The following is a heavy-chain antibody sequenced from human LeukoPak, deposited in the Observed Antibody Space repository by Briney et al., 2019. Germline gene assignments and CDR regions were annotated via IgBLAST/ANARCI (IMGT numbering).Heavy chain of an antibody. J-gene: IGHJ4*02. CDR2: IYYSGST. D-gene: IGHD2-15*01. V-gene: IGHV4-59*12. Sequence: SETLSLTCTVSGGSISSYYWSWIRQPPGKGLEWIGYIYYSGSTNYNPSLKSRVTISVDTSKNQFSLKLSSVTAADTAVYYCARSTWVAAFDYWGQGTLVSVSS. CDR1: GGSISSYY. CDR3: ARSTWVAAFDY.